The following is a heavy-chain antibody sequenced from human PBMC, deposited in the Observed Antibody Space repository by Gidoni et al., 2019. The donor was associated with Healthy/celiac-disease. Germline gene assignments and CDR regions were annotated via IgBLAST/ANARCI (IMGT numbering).Heavy chain of an antibody. D-gene: IGHD3-22*01. CDR3: ARDRGDRRGYSPIYYYYGMDV. CDR2: IYYRGGN. CDR1: GCSISSYS. Sequence: QVQLQESGPGLVKPSETLSLTCTASGCSISSYSWSWIRQPPGKGLEWIGYIYYRGGNNYNPPLKSRVTRSVDTSKNQVSLKLSSGTAADTAGYYWARDRGDRRGYSPIYYYYGMDVWGQGTTVTVSS. V-gene: IGHV4-59*01. J-gene: IGHJ6*02.